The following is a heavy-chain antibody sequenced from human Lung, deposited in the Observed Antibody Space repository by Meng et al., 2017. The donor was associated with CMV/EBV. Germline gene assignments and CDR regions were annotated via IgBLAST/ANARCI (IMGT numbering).Heavy chain of an antibody. CDR1: GGSFSEYD. D-gene: IGHD7-27*01. Sequence: GSXRLSCAVYGGSFSEYDWSWIRQSPGKGLEWIGEINHSGNTTYNPSLKSRATISIDASKRQFSLKLYSVTAADTAVYCCARRSPNWGLGDWGQGTLVTVSS. CDR2: INHSGNT. J-gene: IGHJ4*02. V-gene: IGHV4-34*01. CDR3: ARRSPNWGLGD.